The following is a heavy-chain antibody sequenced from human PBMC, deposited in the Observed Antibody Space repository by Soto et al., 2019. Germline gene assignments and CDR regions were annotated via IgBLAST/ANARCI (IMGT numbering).Heavy chain of an antibody. D-gene: IGHD3-9*01. CDR1: GGSISSSSYY. CDR2: IYYSGST. J-gene: IGHJ4*02. CDR3: ARRESYDILTGYYHSDY. V-gene: IGHV4-39*01. Sequence: PSETLSLTCSVSGGSISSSSYYWGWIRQPPGKGLEWIGNIYYSGSTYYNPSLKSRVTISVDTSKNQFSLRLSSVTAADTAVYYCARRESYDILTGYYHSDYWGQGTLVTVSS.